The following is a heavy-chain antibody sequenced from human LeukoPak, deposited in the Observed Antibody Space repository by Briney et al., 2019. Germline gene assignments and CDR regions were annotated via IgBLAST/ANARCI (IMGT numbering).Heavy chain of an antibody. J-gene: IGHJ4*02. D-gene: IGHD3-9*01. Sequence: PGGSLRLSWEASGFTFSSYAMSWVRQAPGKGLEWVSGITGSGGSTYYADSVKGRFTISRDNSKNTLYLQMNSLRAEDTAVYYCTKDRTFDWLLNDYWGQGTLVTVSS. V-gene: IGHV3-23*01. CDR1: GFTFSSYA. CDR3: TKDRTFDWLLNDY. CDR2: ITGSGGST.